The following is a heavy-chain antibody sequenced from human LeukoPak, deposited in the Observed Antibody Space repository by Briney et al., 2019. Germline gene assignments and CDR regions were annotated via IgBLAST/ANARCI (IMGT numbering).Heavy chain of an antibody. J-gene: IGHJ4*02. V-gene: IGHV3-7*01. CDR1: GFTFSSYW. D-gene: IGHD3-22*01. Sequence: PGGSLRLSCAASGFTFSSYWMSWVRQAPGKGLEWVANIKQDGSEKYYVDSVKGRFTISRDNAKNSLYLQMNSLRAEDTAVYYCARAFYDSSGYYYVDWGQGTLVTVSS. CDR3: ARAFYDSSGYYYVD. CDR2: IKQDGSEK.